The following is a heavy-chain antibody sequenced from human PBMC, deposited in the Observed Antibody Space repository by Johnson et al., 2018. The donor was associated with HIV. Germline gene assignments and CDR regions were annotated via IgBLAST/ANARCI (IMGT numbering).Heavy chain of an antibody. CDR2: ISFDAINK. V-gene: IGHV3-30*18. CDR1: GFTFSSYG. CDR3: AKCLGRYYEAFDI. Sequence: QMQLVESGGGVVQPGRSLRLSCAASGFTFSSYGMHWVRQAPGKGLEWVAVISFDAINKYYADSVKGRFTISRDNSKNTLYLQMNSLRVEDTAVYYCAKCLGRYYEAFDIWGQGTMVTVSS. D-gene: IGHD1-26*01. J-gene: IGHJ3*02.